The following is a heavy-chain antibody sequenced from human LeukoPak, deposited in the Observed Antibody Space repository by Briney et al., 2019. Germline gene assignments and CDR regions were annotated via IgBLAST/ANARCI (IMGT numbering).Heavy chain of an antibody. CDR1: GFTFRSYA. D-gene: IGHD2-21*01. V-gene: IGHV3-23*01. CDR2: ISGSGGST. CDR3: ATEKGDSPDY. J-gene: IGHJ4*02. Sequence: GGSLRLSCAASGFTFRSYAMSWVRQAPGKGLEWVSGISGSGGSTYYADSVKGRFTISRDNSKNTLYLQMYRLRAEDTAVYYCATEKGDSPDYWGQGTLVTVSS.